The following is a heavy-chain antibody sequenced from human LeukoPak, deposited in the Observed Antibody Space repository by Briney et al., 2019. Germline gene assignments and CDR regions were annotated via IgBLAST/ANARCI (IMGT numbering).Heavy chain of an antibody. Sequence: GGSLRLSCAASGFTFSSYEMNWVRQAPGKGLEWVSYISSSGSTIYYADSVKGRFTISRDNAKNSLYLQMNSLKTEDTALYYCAKLYTSGWIDYWGQGTLVTVSS. J-gene: IGHJ4*02. CDR1: GFTFSSYE. V-gene: IGHV3-48*03. CDR2: ISSSGSTI. D-gene: IGHD6-19*01. CDR3: AKLYTSGWIDY.